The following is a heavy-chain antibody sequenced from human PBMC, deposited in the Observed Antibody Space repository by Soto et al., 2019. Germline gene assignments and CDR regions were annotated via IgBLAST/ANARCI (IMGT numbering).Heavy chain of an antibody. V-gene: IGHV5-51*01. D-gene: IGHD4-4*01. CDR1: GYSFTSYW. CDR3: GRQTPDYIYYSYRDV. J-gene: IGHJ6*03. Sequence: PGESLKISCKGSGYSFTSYWIGWVRQMPGKGLEWMGIIYPGDSDTRYSPSFQGQVTISADKSISTAYLQWSSLKASDTAMYYCGRQTPDYIYYSYRDVWGKGTTFTVS. CDR2: IYPGDSDT.